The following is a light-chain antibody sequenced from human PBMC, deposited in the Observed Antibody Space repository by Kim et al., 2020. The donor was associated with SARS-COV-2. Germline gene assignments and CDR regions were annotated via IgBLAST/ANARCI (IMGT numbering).Light chain of an antibody. Sequence: ASVGDRVSITCRASQRINKWLAWYQQKPGRAPKLLIYAASALQSGVPARFSGTGSGTDFTLTISSLQPEDFATYYCQQADRFPRTFGQGTKVEIK. CDR1: QRINKW. CDR2: AAS. CDR3: QQADRFPRT. J-gene: IGKJ1*01. V-gene: IGKV1-12*01.